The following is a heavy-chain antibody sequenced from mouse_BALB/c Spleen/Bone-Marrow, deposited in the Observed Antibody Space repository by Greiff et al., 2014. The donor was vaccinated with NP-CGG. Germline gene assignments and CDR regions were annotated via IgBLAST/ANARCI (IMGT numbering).Heavy chain of an antibody. Sequence: EVQVVESGGGLAQPGGSRKLSCAASGFTFSSFGMHWVRQAPEKGLEWVAYISSGSTTIYYADTVKGRFTISRDNPKNTLFLQMTSLRSEDTAIYYCARDYYGSIYFDYWGQGTTLTVSS. CDR2: ISSGSTTI. J-gene: IGHJ2*01. D-gene: IGHD1-1*01. CDR3: ARDYYGSIYFDY. V-gene: IGHV5-17*02. CDR1: GFTFSSFG.